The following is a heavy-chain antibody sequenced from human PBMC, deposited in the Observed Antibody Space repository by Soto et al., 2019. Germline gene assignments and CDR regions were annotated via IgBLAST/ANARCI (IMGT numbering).Heavy chain of an antibody. V-gene: IGHV1-69*13. D-gene: IGHD3-10*01. CDR3: ARIYGSEHGAFDI. J-gene: IGHJ3*02. Sequence: SVKVSCKASGGTFSIYAISCVLQSPGQGLDWMGGIIPIFGTANYAQKFQGRVTITADESTSTAYMELSSLRSEDTAVYYCARIYGSEHGAFDIWGQGTMVTVSS. CDR2: IIPIFGTA. CDR1: GGTFSIYA.